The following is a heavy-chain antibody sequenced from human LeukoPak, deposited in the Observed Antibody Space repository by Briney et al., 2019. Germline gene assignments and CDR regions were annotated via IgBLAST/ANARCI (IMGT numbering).Heavy chain of an antibody. Sequence: PGGSLRLSCTASGFTFSRHWISWVRQTPGKGLEWVANIKEDGSEQYYVDSVKGRFTMSRDNAKSSLYLQMNSLRAEDTAVYYCASMGYYYDSSGYYRYWGQGTLVTVSS. J-gene: IGHJ4*02. CDR3: ASMGYYYDSSGYYRY. D-gene: IGHD3-22*01. CDR1: GFTFSRHW. CDR2: IKEDGSEQ. V-gene: IGHV3-7*01.